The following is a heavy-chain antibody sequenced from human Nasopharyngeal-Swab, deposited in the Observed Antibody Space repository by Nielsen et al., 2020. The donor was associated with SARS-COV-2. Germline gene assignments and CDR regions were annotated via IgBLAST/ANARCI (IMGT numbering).Heavy chain of an antibody. D-gene: IGHD2-2*01. Sequence: GGSLRLSCAASGFTFSDYAMRWVRLTPGKGLEWVSTITAGGATTYYADSVRGRFTISRDNSKNVLFLQMNSLRVEDTAVYYCARATRYCGSTSCPGDYWGQGILVTVSS. CDR1: GFTFSDYA. J-gene: IGHJ4*02. CDR2: ITAGGATT. CDR3: ARATRYCGSTSCPGDY. V-gene: IGHV3-23*01.